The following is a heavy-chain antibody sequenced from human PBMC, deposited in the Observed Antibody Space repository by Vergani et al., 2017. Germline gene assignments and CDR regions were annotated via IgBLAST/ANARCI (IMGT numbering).Heavy chain of an antibody. J-gene: IGHJ4*02. V-gene: IGHV4-61*02. CDR2: IYTSGST. CDR1: GGSISSGSYY. D-gene: IGHD3-3*01. Sequence: QVQLQESGPGLVKPSQTLSLTCTVSGGSISSGSYYWSWIRQPAGKGLEWIGRIYTSGSTNYNPSLKSRVTISVDTSKNQFSLKLSSVTAADTAVYYCARLTIFGVAGPDYWGQGTLVTVSS. CDR3: ARLTIFGVAGPDY.